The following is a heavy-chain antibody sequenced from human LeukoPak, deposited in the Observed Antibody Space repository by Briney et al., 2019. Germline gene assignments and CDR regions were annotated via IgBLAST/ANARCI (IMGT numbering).Heavy chain of an antibody. D-gene: IGHD3-10*01. CDR1: GFTFSSYA. J-gene: IGHJ5*02. V-gene: IGHV3-23*01. Sequence: PGGSLRLSCAASGFTFSSYAMSWVRQAPGKGLEWVSAISGSGGSTYYADSVKGRFTISRDNSKNTLYLQMNSLRAEDTAVYYCASSTYYYGSGSYYNPSWFDPWGQGTLVTVSS. CDR2: ISGSGGST. CDR3: ASSTYYYGSGSYYNPSWFDP.